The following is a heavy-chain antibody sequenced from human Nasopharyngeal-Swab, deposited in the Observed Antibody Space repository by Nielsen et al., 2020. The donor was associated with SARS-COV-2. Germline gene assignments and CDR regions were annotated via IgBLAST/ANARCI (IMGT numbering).Heavy chain of an antibody. V-gene: IGHV3-30*03. D-gene: IGHD1-26*01. CDR2: ISYDGSNK. CDR3: ARGGVGSYHRLVDDY. J-gene: IGHJ4*02. CDR1: GFTFSSYG. Sequence: GESLKISWAASGFTFSSYGMHWVRQAPGKGLEWVAVISYDGSNKYYADSVKGRFTISRDNSKNTLYLQMNSLRAEDTAVYYCARGGVGSYHRLVDDYWGQGTLVTVSS.